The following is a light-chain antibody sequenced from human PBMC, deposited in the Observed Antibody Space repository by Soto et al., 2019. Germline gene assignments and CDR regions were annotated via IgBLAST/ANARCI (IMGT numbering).Light chain of an antibody. CDR2: VAS. Sequence: DIQMTQSPSSVSASVGDRVTITCRASQIIRTYLNWYQQKPGKPPELLIYVASSLQSGVPSRFSGSGSGTDFTLPISDLQPEDFATYYCQQSDISPWTFGQGTKV. CDR3: QQSDISPWT. J-gene: IGKJ1*01. V-gene: IGKV1-39*01. CDR1: QIIRTY.